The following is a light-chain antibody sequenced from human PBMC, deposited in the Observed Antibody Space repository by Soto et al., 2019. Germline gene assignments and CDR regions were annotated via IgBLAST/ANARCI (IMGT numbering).Light chain of an antibody. Sequence: QSVLTQPPSVSEAPRQRVTISCSGSSSYVGINAVNWYQHVPGKPPKLLVYHDNLLPSGVSDRFSGSKSGTSASLAISGLQSEDEGDYCCAAWDDRLNGAVFGGGTKLTVL. V-gene: IGLV1-36*01. J-gene: IGLJ3*02. CDR1: SSYVGINA. CDR3: AAWDDRLNGAV. CDR2: HDN.